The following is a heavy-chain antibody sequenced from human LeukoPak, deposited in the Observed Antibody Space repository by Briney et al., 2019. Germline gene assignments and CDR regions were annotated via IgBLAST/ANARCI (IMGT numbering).Heavy chain of an antibody. V-gene: IGHV1-18*01. J-gene: IGHJ4*02. CDR1: RYTFTSYG. D-gene: IGHD6-13*01. CDR3: ARVPPYEKIAAAGAIDY. CDR2: ISAYNGNT. Sequence: ASVKVSCKASRYTFTSYGISWVRQAPGQGLEWMGWISAYNGNTNYAQKLQGRVTMTTDTSTSAAYMELRSLRSDDTAVYYCARVPPYEKIAAAGAIDYWGQGTLVTVSS.